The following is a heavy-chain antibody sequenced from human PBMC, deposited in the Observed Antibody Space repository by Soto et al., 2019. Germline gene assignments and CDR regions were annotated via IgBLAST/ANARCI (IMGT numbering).Heavy chain of an antibody. J-gene: IGHJ3*02. V-gene: IGHV4-59*08. CDR3: ARPALGYCSGGSCYWDAFDI. CDR2: IYYSGST. CDR1: GGSISSYY. Sequence: SETLSLTCTVSGGSISSYYWSWIRQPPGKGLEWIGYIYYSGSTNYNPSLKSPLPISVDTSKNQFSLKLSSVTAADTAVYYCARPALGYCSGGSCYWDAFDIWGQGTMVTVSS. D-gene: IGHD2-15*01.